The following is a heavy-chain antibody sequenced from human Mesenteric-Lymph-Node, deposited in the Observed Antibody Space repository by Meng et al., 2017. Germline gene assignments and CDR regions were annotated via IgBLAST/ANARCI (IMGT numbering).Heavy chain of an antibody. CDR2: IKSKTDGGTT. V-gene: IGHV3-15*01. CDR1: GFTFSNAW. Sequence: GESLKISCAASGFTFSNAWMSWVRQAPGKGLEWVGRIKSKTDGGTTDYAAPVKGRFTISRDDSKNTLYLQMNSLKTEDTAVYYCTTDEGSSWQWSSPEEYYFDYWGQGTLVTVSS. J-gene: IGHJ4*02. CDR3: TTDEGSSWQWSSPEEYYFDY. D-gene: IGHD6-13*01.